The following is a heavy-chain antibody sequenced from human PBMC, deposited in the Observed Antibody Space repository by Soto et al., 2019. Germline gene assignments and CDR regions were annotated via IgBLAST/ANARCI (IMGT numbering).Heavy chain of an antibody. CDR2: ISTSSSFI. CDR3: ARENKDVNKITSISSGFHGMDV. D-gene: IGHD2-2*01. J-gene: IGHJ6*02. CDR1: GFTFRSHS. Sequence: RPSLRLSCEGSGFTFRSHSMNWVRQAPGRGLEWVASISTSSSFIYYGDSVRGRFIISRDNAKNSLALQIDSMRVEDTAVYYCARENKDVNKITSISSGFHGMDVRGQG. V-gene: IGHV3-21*01.